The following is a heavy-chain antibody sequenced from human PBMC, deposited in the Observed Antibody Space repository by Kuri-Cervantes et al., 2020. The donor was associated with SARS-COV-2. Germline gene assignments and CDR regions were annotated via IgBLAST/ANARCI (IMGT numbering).Heavy chain of an antibody. V-gene: IGHV1-69*06. CDR1: GGTFSSYA. Sequence: SVKVSCKASGGTFSSYAISWVRQAPGQGLEWMGGIIPIFGTANYAQKFQGRVTITADKSTSTAYMELSSLRSEDTAVYYCASSPESGHYYYYYGMDVWGQGTTVTVSS. D-gene: IGHD6-25*01. CDR2: IIPIFGTA. CDR3: ASSPESGHYYYYYGMDV. J-gene: IGHJ6*02.